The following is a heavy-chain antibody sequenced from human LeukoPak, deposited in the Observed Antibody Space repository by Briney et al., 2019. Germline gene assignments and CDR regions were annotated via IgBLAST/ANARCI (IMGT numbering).Heavy chain of an antibody. Sequence: GGSLRLSCAASGLTFSSDWMHWVRQVPGKGLVWVSRINSDASTINYADSVKGRFTISRDNAKNTLYLQMNNLRAEDTAVYYCAREDRTIGAVCSSLLDHWGRGTLVTVSS. CDR2: INSDASTI. CDR3: AREDRTIGAVCSSLLDH. CDR1: GLTFSSDW. J-gene: IGHJ4*02. V-gene: IGHV3-74*01. D-gene: IGHD2-21*02.